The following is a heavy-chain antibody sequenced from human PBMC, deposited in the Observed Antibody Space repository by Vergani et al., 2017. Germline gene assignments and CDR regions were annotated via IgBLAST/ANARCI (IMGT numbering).Heavy chain of an antibody. CDR1: GFTFSSYS. V-gene: IGHV3-48*04. CDR2: ISSSSSTI. CDR3: ARDDSRFGELFDY. J-gene: IGHJ4*02. D-gene: IGHD3-10*01. Sequence: EVQLVESGGGLVQPGGSLRLSCAASGFTFSSYSMNWVRQAPGKGLEWVSYISSSSSTIYYADSVKGRFTISRDNAKNSLYLQMNSLRAEDTAVYYCARDDSRFGELFDYWGQGTLVTVSS.